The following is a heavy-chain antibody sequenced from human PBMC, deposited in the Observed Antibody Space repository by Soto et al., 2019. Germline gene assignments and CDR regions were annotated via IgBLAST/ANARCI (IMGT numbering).Heavy chain of an antibody. Sequence: SGGSLTLSCAASGFTFSSYAMSWVRQAPGKGLEWVSAISGSGGSTYYADSVKGRFTISRDNSKNTLYLQMNSLRAEDTAVYYCAKDRSTYYLVPPFDPWGQGTLVTVSS. V-gene: IGHV3-23*01. CDR2: ISGSGGST. CDR3: AKDRSTYYLVPPFDP. J-gene: IGHJ5*02. CDR1: GFTFSSYA. D-gene: IGHD3-10*01.